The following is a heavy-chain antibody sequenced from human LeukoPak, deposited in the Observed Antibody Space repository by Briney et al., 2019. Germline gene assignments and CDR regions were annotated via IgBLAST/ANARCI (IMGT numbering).Heavy chain of an antibody. V-gene: IGHV4-59*01. CDR2: IYYSGST. CDR3: AREEPYGEVDY. J-gene: IGHJ4*02. CDR1: GGSISSYY. Sequence: SETLSLTCTVSGGSISSYYWSWIRQPPGKGLEWIGYIYYSGSTNYNPPLKSRVTISVDTSKNQFSLKLSSVTAADTAVYYCAREEPYGEVDYWGQGTLVTVSS. D-gene: IGHD4-17*01.